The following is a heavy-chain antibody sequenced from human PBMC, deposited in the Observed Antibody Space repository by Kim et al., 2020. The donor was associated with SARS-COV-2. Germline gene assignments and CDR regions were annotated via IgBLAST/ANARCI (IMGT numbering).Heavy chain of an antibody. V-gene: IGHV3-23*03. CDR3: AKDNGLGNLLKVVPNYY. CDR1: GFTFSSYA. CDR2: IYSGGSST. D-gene: IGHD2-2*01. Sequence: GGSLRLSCAASGFTFSSYAMSWVRQAPGKGLEWVSVIYSGGSSTYYADSVKGRFTISRDNSKNTLYLQMNSLRAEDTAVYYCAKDNGLGNLLKVVPNYY. J-gene: IGHJ6*01.